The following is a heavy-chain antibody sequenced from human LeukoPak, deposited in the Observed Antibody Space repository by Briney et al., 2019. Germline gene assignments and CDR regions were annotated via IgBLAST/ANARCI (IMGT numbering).Heavy chain of an antibody. D-gene: IGHD2-8*01. Sequence: SETLSLTCAVYGGSFSGYYWSWIRQPPGKGLVWIGEINHSGSTNYNPSLKSRVTISVDTSKNQFSLKLSSVTAADTAVYYCARGRGVLMVYAIRLDYWGQGTLVTVSS. J-gene: IGHJ4*02. CDR3: ARGRGVLMVYAIRLDY. CDR1: GGSFSGYY. CDR2: INHSGST. V-gene: IGHV4-34*01.